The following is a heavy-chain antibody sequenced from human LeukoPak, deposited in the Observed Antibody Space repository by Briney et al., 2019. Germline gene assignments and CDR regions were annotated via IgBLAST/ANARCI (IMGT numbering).Heavy chain of an antibody. CDR1: GGSISSSSYY. CDR2: IYYSGST. Sequence: SETLSLTCTVSGGSISSSSYYWGWIRQPPGKELEWIGSIYYSGSTYYNPSLKSRVTISVDTSKNQFSLKLSSVTAADTAVYYCARYKFNMVRGINDAFDIWGQGTMVTVSS. CDR3: ARYKFNMVRGINDAFDI. V-gene: IGHV4-39*01. J-gene: IGHJ3*02. D-gene: IGHD3-10*01.